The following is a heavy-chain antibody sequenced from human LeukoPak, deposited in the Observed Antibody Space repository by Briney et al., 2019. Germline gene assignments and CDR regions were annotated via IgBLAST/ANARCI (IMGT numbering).Heavy chain of an antibody. CDR2: IIPIFGTA. V-gene: IGHV1-69*06. D-gene: IGHD3-22*01. CDR1: GGTFSSYA. CDR3: AREDVESDRQIGVIIN. J-gene: IGHJ4*02. Sequence: SVKVSCRASGGTFSSYAISWVRQAPGQGLEWMGGIIPIFGTANYAQKFQGRVTITADKSTSTAYMELSSLRSEDTAVYYCAREDVESDRQIGVIINWGQGTLVTVSS.